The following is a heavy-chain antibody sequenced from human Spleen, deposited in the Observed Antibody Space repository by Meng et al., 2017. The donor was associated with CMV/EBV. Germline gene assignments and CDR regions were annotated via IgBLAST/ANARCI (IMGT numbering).Heavy chain of an antibody. CDR1: GFTFNTYE. CDR3: ASGGTFGYYFDY. Sequence: GGSLRLSCAASGFTFNTYEMNWVRQAPGKGLEWVSYIGSSGVTIYYADSVEGRFTISRDNARNSLYLQMTSLRAEDTAVYYCASGGTFGYYFDYWGHGTLVTVSS. CDR2: IGSSGVTI. D-gene: IGHD3-16*01. V-gene: IGHV3-48*03. J-gene: IGHJ4*01.